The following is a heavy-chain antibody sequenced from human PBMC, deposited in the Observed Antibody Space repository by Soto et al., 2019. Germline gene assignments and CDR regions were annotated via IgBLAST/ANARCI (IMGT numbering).Heavy chain of an antibody. D-gene: IGHD5-12*01. Sequence: PGESLKISCKGSGYSFTSYWIGWVRQMPGKGLEWMGIIYPGDSDTRYSPSFQGQVTISADKSISTAYLQWSSLKASDTAMYYFARNSRLGEYSGYEGFDYWGQGTPVTVSS. J-gene: IGHJ4*02. V-gene: IGHV5-51*01. CDR2: IYPGDSDT. CDR3: ARNSRLGEYSGYEGFDY. CDR1: GYSFTSYW.